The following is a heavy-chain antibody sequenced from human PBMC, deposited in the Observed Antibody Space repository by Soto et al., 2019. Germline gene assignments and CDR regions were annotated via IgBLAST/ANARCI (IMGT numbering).Heavy chain of an antibody. J-gene: IGHJ4*02. Sequence: GGSLRLSCAASGFTFSNAWMSWVRQAPGKGLEWVGRIKSKTDGGTTDYAAPVKGRFTISRDDSKNTLYLQMNSLKTEDTAVYYCTTAVILVDIVVVPAANYFDYWGQGTLVTVSS. V-gene: IGHV3-15*01. D-gene: IGHD2-2*03. CDR1: GFTFSNAW. CDR2: IKSKTDGGTT. CDR3: TTAVILVDIVVVPAANYFDY.